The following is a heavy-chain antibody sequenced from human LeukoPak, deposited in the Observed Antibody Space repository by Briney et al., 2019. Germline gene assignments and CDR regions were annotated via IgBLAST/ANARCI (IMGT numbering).Heavy chain of an antibody. CDR2: IFHSGST. D-gene: IGHD3-10*01. J-gene: IGHJ4*02. Sequence: SETLSLTYAVSGYSISSGYYWGWIRQPPGKGLEWIGSIFHSGSTYYNPSLKSRVTMSVDTSENHFSLNLRSVTAADTAVYYCARRRGSHYFDYWGQGTLVTVSS. V-gene: IGHV4-38-2*01. CDR1: GYSISSGYY. CDR3: ARRRGSHYFDY.